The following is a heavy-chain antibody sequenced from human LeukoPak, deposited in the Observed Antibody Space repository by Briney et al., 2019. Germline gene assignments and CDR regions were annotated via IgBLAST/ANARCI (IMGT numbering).Heavy chain of an antibody. V-gene: IGHV4-59*01. Sequence: PSETLSLTCTVSGVSLSSYYRRWVRQPPGKGLEWVGYIYYSGRTNYNTTLKSRVTISVDTSKNQCSLKLSSVPAADTAVYYCARVASTTVRGVILYYYYYYMDVWGKGTTVTISS. CDR1: GVSLSSYY. J-gene: IGHJ6*03. CDR2: IYYSGRT. D-gene: IGHD3-10*01. CDR3: ARVASTTVRGVILYYYYYYMDV.